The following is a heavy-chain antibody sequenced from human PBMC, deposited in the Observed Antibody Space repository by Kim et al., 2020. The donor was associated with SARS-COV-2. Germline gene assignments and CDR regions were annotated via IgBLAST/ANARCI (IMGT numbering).Heavy chain of an antibody. D-gene: IGHD2-15*01. Sequence: GGSLRLSCAASGFTFSSYSMNWVRQAPGKGLEWVSSISSSSSYIYYADSVKGRFTISRDNAKNSLYLQMNSLRAEDTAVYYCARDGVVVVAATPNWGSRGMDVWGQGTTVTVSS. CDR2: ISSSSSYI. J-gene: IGHJ6*02. CDR3: ARDGVVVVAATPNWGSRGMDV. CDR1: GFTFSSYS. V-gene: IGHV3-21*01.